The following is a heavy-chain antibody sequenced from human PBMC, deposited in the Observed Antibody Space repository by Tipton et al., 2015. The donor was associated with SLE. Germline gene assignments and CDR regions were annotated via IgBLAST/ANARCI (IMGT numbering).Heavy chain of an antibody. J-gene: IGHJ6*03. Sequence: TLSLTCTVSGDSISSGSYYWSWIRQPAGKGLEWIGRIYTSGSTNCNPSLKSRVTISVDTSKNQFSLKLSSVTAADTAVYYCARAIAYQQLAPMDVWGKGTTVTVSS. CDR2: IYTSGST. CDR3: ARAIAYQQLAPMDV. V-gene: IGHV4-61*02. D-gene: IGHD6-13*01. CDR1: GDSISSGSYY.